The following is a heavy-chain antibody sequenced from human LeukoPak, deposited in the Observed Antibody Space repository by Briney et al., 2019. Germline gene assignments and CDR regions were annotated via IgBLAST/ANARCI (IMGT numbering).Heavy chain of an antibody. V-gene: IGHV4-59*01. J-gene: IGHJ6*02. Sequence: KPSETLSLTCTVSGGSISSYYWSWIRQPPGKGLEWIGYIYYSGSTNYNPSLKSRVTISVDTSKDQFSLKLSSVTAADTAVYYCARGATYCSSTSCYGHKWYYYYGMDVWGQGTTVTVSS. CDR3: ARGATYCSSTSCYGHKWYYYYGMDV. CDR2: IYYSGST. CDR1: GGSISSYY. D-gene: IGHD2-2*01.